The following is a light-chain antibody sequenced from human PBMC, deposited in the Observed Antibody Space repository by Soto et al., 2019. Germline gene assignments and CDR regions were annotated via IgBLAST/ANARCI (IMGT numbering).Light chain of an antibody. J-gene: IGKJ1*01. Sequence: DIQMTQSPSTLSASVGDRATITCRASQSVSTWLAWYQQKPGKAPQLLIYDASSLEGGVLSRFSASGFGLEFTLTITSMRTDVFATYHCQHCHAFPWTFGQGTKVEIK. CDR1: QSVSTW. CDR2: DAS. V-gene: IGKV1-5*01. CDR3: QHCHAFPWT.